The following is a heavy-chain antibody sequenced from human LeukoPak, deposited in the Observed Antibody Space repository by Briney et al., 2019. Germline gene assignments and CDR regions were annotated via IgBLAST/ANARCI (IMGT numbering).Heavy chain of an antibody. J-gene: IGHJ4*02. CDR1: GDSISSHY. CDR2: VYYSGST. Sequence: RTSETLSLTCTVSGDSISSHYWSWIRQPPGKGLEWIGYVYYSGSTNYNPSLESRVTISVDTSKNQFSLKLSSVTAADAAMYYCARLYYDSSGQYYFDYWGQGTLVTVSS. D-gene: IGHD3-22*01. V-gene: IGHV4-59*11. CDR3: ARLYYDSSGQYYFDY.